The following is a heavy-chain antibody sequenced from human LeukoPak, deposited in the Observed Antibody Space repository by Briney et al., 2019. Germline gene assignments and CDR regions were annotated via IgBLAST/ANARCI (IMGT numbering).Heavy chain of an antibody. V-gene: IGHV3-9*03. CDR3: AKGGTSYYYDSSGYLNYFDY. CDR1: GFTFSSYG. D-gene: IGHD3-22*01. Sequence: PGGSLRLSCAASGFTFSSYGMHWVRQAPGKGLEWVSGISWNSGSIGYADSVKGRFTISRDNAKNSLYLQMNSLRAEDMALYYCAKGGTSYYYDSSGYLNYFDYWGQGTLVTVSS. J-gene: IGHJ4*02. CDR2: ISWNSGSI.